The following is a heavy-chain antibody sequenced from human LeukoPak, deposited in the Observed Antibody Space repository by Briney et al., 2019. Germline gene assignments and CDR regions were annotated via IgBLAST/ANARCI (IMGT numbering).Heavy chain of an antibody. Sequence: GGSLRLSCAASGFIFSDYGMSWVRQAPGKGLEWVSTIGGRGGSTYYADSVKGRFTISRDNSKNTLYLQMNSLRAEDTAVYYCAKVYDSSGYFFDYWGQGTLVTVSS. J-gene: IGHJ4*02. CDR1: GFIFSDYG. D-gene: IGHD3-22*01. CDR2: IGGRGGST. CDR3: AKVYDSSGYFFDY. V-gene: IGHV3-23*01.